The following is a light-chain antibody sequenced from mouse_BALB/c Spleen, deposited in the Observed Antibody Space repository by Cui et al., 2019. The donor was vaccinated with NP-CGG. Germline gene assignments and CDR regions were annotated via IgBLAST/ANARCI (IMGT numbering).Light chain of an antibody. CDR1: TGAVTTSNY. Sequence: QAVLTHESALTPPPSAPVPLTSRSSTGAVTTSNYANWVQEKPDHLFTGLIGGTNNRAPGVPARFSGSLIGDKAALTITGAQTEDEAIYFCVLWYSNHWVFGGGTKLTVL. CDR2: GTN. V-gene: IGLV1*01. CDR3: VLWYSNHWV. J-gene: IGLJ1*01.